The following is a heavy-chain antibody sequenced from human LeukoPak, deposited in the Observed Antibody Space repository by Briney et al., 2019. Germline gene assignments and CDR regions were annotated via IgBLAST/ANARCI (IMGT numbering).Heavy chain of an antibody. J-gene: IGHJ4*02. D-gene: IGHD3-9*01. Sequence: GSLRLSCAASGFTFSSYAMSWVRQSPGKGLEWVSGISGSGAGTYYADSVKGRFTISRDNSKTTLYLQMDSLRADDTAVYYCAKGAVFRYFDWLFNYFDYWGQGTLVTVSS. CDR3: AKGAVFRYFDWLFNYFDY. CDR2: ISGSGAGT. CDR1: GFTFSSYA. V-gene: IGHV3-23*01.